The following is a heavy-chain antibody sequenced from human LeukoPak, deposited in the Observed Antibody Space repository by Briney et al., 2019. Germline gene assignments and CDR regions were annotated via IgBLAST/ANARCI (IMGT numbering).Heavy chain of an antibody. CDR2: ISSSSSYI. D-gene: IGHD4-17*01. CDR3: ARVPTYGDYVANG. CDR1: GFTFSSYS. V-gene: IGHV3-21*01. J-gene: IGHJ4*02. Sequence: GGSLRLSCAASGFTFSSYSMNWVRQAPGKGLEWVSSISSSSSYIYYADSVKGRFTISRDNAKNSLYLQMNSLRAEDTAVYYCARVPTYGDYVANGWSQGTLVTVSS.